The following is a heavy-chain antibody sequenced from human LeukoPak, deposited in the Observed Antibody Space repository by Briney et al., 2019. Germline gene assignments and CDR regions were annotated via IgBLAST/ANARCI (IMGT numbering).Heavy chain of an antibody. D-gene: IGHD3-22*01. CDR3: AKGSSRYYDNSGPDYYYYYMDV. Sequence: PGGSLRLSCATSGFFFSAYRMNWVRQAPGKGLEWVSSIRTGGDYIYYADSVQGRFSISRDNAKKSLYLQMNSLRADDTAVYYCAKGSSRYYDNSGPDYYYYYMDVWGKGTTATVSS. V-gene: IGHV3-21*04. CDR1: GFFFSAYR. CDR2: IRTGGDYI. J-gene: IGHJ6*03.